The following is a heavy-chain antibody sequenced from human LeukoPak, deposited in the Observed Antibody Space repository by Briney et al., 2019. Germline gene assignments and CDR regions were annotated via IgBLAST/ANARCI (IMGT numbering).Heavy chain of an antibody. V-gene: IGHV3-30-3*01. Sequence: PGRSLRLSCAASGFTFSSYAMHWVRQAPGKGLEWVAVISYDGSNKYNADSVKGRFTISRDNSKNTLYLQMNSLRAEDTAVYYCARSERKRFLEWSLDYYYGMDVWGQGTTVTVSS. J-gene: IGHJ6*02. CDR1: GFTFSSYA. CDR3: ARSERKRFLEWSLDYYYGMDV. CDR2: ISYDGSNK. D-gene: IGHD3-3*01.